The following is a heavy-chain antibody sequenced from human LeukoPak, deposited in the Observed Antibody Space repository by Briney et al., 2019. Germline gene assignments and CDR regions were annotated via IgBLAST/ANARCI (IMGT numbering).Heavy chain of an antibody. CDR1: GFTFSNAW. D-gene: IGHD3-3*01. Sequence: PGGSLRLSCAASGFTFSNAWMNWVRQAPGKGLEWVGRIKSKTEGGTTDYAAPVKGRFTISRDDSKNTLYLQMNSLKTEDTAVYYCTTGARFLEWSKTWYYYGVDVWGQGTTVTVSS. V-gene: IGHV3-15*01. CDR3: TTGARFLEWSKTWYYYGVDV. J-gene: IGHJ6*02. CDR2: IKSKTEGGTT.